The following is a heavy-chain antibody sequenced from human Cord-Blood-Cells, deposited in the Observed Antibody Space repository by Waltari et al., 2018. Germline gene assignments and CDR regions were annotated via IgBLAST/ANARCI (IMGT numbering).Heavy chain of an antibody. CDR1: GYTLTELS. J-gene: IGHJ5*02. V-gene: IGHV1-24*01. Sequence: QVQLVQSGAEVKKPGASVKVSCKVSGYTLTELSMNWVRQAPGKGLEWMGGFVPEDGETIYAQKFQCRVTMTEDTSTDTAYMELSSLRSEDTAVYYCATVARIRHRGYGDYIIGFDPWGQGTLVTVSS. D-gene: IGHD4-17*01. CDR2: FVPEDGET. CDR3: ATVARIRHRGYGDYIIGFDP.